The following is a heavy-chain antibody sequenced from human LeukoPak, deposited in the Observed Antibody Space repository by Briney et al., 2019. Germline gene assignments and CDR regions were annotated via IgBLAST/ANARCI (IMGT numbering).Heavy chain of an antibody. CDR2: ISAYNGNT. CDR1: GYTFTSYA. D-gene: IGHD3-10*01. Sequence: ASVKVSCKASGYTFTSYAMNWVQQAPGQGLEWMGWISAYNGNTNYAQKLQGRVTMTTDTSTSTAYMELRSLRSDDTAVYYCARDLTPMVRGVISAYWGQGTLVTVSS. V-gene: IGHV1-18*01. CDR3: ARDLTPMVRGVISAY. J-gene: IGHJ4*02.